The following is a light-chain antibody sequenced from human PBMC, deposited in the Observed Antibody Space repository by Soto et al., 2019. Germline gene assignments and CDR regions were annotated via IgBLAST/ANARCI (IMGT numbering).Light chain of an antibody. J-gene: IGKJ2*01. Sequence: EIVMTQSPATLSVSPGERVTLYCRASQSVTSDLAWYQQRPGQAPRLLIYGASTRATGIPARFSGSGSETEFTLTISSLQSEDFAVYYCQQYNTWYTFGQGTKL. V-gene: IGKV3-15*01. CDR1: QSVTSD. CDR3: QQYNTWYT. CDR2: GAS.